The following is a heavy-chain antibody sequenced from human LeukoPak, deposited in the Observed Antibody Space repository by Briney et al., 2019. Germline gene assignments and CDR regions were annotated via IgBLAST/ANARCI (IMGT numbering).Heavy chain of an antibody. D-gene: IGHD6-19*01. Sequence: PSETLSLTCTVSGGSISSSSYYWGWIRQPPGKGLEWIGSIHYSGSTYYNPSLKRRVTISVDTSKNQFSLKLSSVSAADTAVYYCARPGIAVAGPSRDYWGQGTLVTVSS. V-gene: IGHV4-39*01. CDR2: IHYSGST. CDR1: GGSISSSSYY. CDR3: ARPGIAVAGPSRDY. J-gene: IGHJ4*02.